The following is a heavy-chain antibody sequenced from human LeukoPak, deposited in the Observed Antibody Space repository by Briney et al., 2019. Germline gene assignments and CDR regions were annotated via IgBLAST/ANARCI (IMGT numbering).Heavy chain of an antibody. CDR3: ARELGDYGDPLNWFDP. J-gene: IGHJ5*02. D-gene: IGHD4-17*01. CDR2: IKEDGSEK. V-gene: IGHV3-7*01. CDR1: GFTFSTYW. Sequence: GGSLRLSCAASGFTFSTYWMSWVRQAPGKGLEWVANIKEDGSEKYYVDSVKGRFTISRDNAKNSLYLQMNSLRAEDTAMYYCARELGDYGDPLNWFDPWGQGTLVTVSS.